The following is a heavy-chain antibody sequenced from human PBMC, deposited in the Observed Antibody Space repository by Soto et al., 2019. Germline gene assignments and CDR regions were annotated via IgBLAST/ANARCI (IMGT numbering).Heavy chain of an antibody. Sequence: GGSLRLSCGASGFTFVGYAVSWVRQAPGKGLEWVSGISWNSGNIGYADSVKGRFTISRDNAKNSLYLQMKSLRAEDTALYYCTKSSSYTYNYYMDVWGKGTTVTVSS. J-gene: IGHJ6*03. CDR1: GFTFVGYA. V-gene: IGHV3-9*01. CDR2: ISWNSGNI. D-gene: IGHD6-6*01. CDR3: TKSSSYTYNYYMDV.